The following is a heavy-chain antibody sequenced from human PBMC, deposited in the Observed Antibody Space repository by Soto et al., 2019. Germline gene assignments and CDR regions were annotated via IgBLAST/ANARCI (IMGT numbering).Heavy chain of an antibody. J-gene: IGHJ5*02. CDR3: ARSGNLWELLGWFDP. CDR2: INHSGST. V-gene: IGHV4-34*01. Sequence: SETLSLTCAVYGGSFSGYYWSWIRQPPGKGLEWIGEINHSGSTNYNPSLKSRVTISVDTSRNQFSLKLSSVTAADTAVYYCARSGNLWELLGWFDPWGQGTLVTVSS. CDR1: GGSFSGYY. D-gene: IGHD1-26*01.